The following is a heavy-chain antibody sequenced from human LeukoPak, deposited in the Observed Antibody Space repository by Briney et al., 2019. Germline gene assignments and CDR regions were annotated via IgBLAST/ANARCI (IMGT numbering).Heavy chain of an antibody. D-gene: IGHD3-10*01. Sequence: SVKVSCKASGGIFSTSAISWVRQAPGHGLEWMEGISPISETLNYALRFQGRVTINRDESTATAYMELTSLRSDDTAVYYCASGYYYGSSSYYHTGYLDHWAQGTLVTVSS. CDR2: ISPISETL. V-gene: IGHV1-69*05. J-gene: IGHJ4*02. CDR3: ASGYYYGSSSYYHTGYLDH. CDR1: GGIFSTSA.